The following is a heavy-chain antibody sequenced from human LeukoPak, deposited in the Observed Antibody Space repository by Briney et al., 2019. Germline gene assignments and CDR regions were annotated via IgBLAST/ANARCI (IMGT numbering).Heavy chain of an antibody. J-gene: IGHJ6*03. V-gene: IGHV3-7*01. Sequence: GRSLRLSCAASGFTFSSYWMSWVRQAPGKGLEWVANIKQDGSEKYYVDSVKGRFTISRDNAKNSLYLQMNSLRAEDTAVYYCARDMGAVATTPYYYYYMDVWGKGTTVTVSS. CDR1: GFTFSSYW. CDR3: ARDMGAVATTPYYYYYMDV. D-gene: IGHD6-19*01. CDR2: IKQDGSEK.